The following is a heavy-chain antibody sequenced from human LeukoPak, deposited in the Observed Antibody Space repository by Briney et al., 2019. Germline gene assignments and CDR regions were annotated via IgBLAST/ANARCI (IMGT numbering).Heavy chain of an antibody. CDR3: AREKAATGFFDY. J-gene: IGHJ4*02. CDR1: GFTFSTYA. Sequence: GGPLRLSCAASGFTFSTYAMTWVRQPPGKGLEWVSAISGSGGSTYYADSVKGRFTISRDNSKNTLFLQMNSLRAEDTALYYCAREKAATGFFDYWGQGTLVTVSS. D-gene: IGHD6-13*01. CDR2: ISGSGGST. V-gene: IGHV3-23*01.